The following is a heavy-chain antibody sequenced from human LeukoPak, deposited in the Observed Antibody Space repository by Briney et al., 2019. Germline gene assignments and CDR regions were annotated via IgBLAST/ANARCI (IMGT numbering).Heavy chain of an antibody. CDR2: INPSGGST. Sequence: ASVKVSCKASGYTFTSYYVHWVRQAPGQGLEWMGIINPSGGSTSYAQKFQGRVTMTRDTSTSTVYMELSSLRSEDTAVYYCARAAQENYYDSSGFDYFDYWGQGTLVTVSS. CDR1: GYTFTSYY. D-gene: IGHD3-22*01. V-gene: IGHV1-46*01. J-gene: IGHJ4*02. CDR3: ARAAQENYYDSSGFDYFDY.